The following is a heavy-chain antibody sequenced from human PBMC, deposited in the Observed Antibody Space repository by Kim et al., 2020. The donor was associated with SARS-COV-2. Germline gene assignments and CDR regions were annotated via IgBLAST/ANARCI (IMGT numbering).Heavy chain of an antibody. D-gene: IGHD3-9*01. CDR2: ISGSGSST. J-gene: IGHJ4*02. Sequence: GGSLRLSCAASGFTFSSYAMSWVRQAPGKGLEWVAAISGSGSSTYYADSVKGRFTISRDNSKNTLYLQMNSLRAEDTAVYYCATGDYDILTGSWFDYWGQGTLVTVSS. CDR3: ATGDYDILTGSWFDY. CDR1: GFTFSSYA. V-gene: IGHV3-23*01.